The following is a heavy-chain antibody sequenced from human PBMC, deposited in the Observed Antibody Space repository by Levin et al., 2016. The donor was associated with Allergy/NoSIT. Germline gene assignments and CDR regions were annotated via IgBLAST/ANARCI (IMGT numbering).Heavy chain of an antibody. CDR1: GYTFTSYG. Sequence: ASVKVSCKASGYTFTSYGISWVRQAPGQGLEWMGWISAYNGNTNYAQKLQGRVTMTTDTSTSTAYMELRSLRSDDTAVYYCARDRGGEWLRLLGRYYGMDVWGQGTTVTVSS. CDR3: ARDRGGEWLRLLGRYYGMDV. D-gene: IGHD5-12*01. J-gene: IGHJ6*02. CDR2: ISAYNGNT. V-gene: IGHV1-18*04.